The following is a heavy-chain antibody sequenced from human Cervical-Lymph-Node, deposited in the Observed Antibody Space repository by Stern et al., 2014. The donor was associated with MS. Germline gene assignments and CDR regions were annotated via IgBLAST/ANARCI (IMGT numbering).Heavy chain of an antibody. J-gene: IGHJ6*02. CDR1: GGSINNGDYY. Sequence: QVQLQESGPGLVKPSQTLSLTCTVSGGSINNGDYYCSWVRQHPGKGLEWLGYIYYSGATYYNPSLKGRLTISVDTSKRHFSLKLTSVTAADTAVNYCARELSGMYGMDVWGQGTTVTVSS. CDR2: IYYSGAT. CDR3: ARELSGMYGMDV. D-gene: IGHD1-1*01. V-gene: IGHV4-31*03.